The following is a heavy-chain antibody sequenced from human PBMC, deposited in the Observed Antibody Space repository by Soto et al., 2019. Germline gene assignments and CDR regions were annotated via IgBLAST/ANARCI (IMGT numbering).Heavy chain of an antibody. CDR1: GGTFSSYA. J-gene: IGHJ6*02. V-gene: IGHV1-69*13. Sequence: ASVKVSCKASGGTFSSYAISWVRQAPGQGLEWMGGIIPIFGTANYAQKFQGRVTITADESTSTAYMELSSLRSEDTAVYYCARIIIDGSIAARNYYYYGMDVWGQGTTVTVSS. CDR3: ARIIIDGSIAARNYYYYGMDV. CDR2: IIPIFGTA. D-gene: IGHD6-6*01.